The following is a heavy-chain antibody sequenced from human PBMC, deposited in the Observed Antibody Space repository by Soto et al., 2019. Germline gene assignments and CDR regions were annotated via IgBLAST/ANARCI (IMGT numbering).Heavy chain of an antibody. CDR2: ISAYNGNT. CDR3: ARDPPITGSLRGTPLMDV. CDR1: GYYFTSHG. Sequence: QVQLVQSGAEVKKPGASVKISCKASGYYFTSHGISWVRQAPGQGLEWMGWISAYNGNTHYVQKFQERVTMTTDTSTNTAYMELRILRSDDTAVYYCARDPPITGSLRGTPLMDVWGQGTTVTVSS. V-gene: IGHV1-18*04. J-gene: IGHJ6*02. D-gene: IGHD1-20*01.